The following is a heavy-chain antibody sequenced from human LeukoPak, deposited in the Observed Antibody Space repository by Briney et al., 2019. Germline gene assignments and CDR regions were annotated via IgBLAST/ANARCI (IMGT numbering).Heavy chain of an antibody. Sequence: GSLRLSCAASRFTFSIYAMSWVRQAPGKGLEWIGSIYYSGSTYYNPSLKSRVTISVDTSKNQFSLKLSSVTAADTAVYYCASQLVGATTGWGQGTLVTVSS. V-gene: IGHV4-38-2*01. CDR2: IYYSGST. CDR1: RFTFSIYA. J-gene: IGHJ4*02. CDR3: ASQLVGATTG. D-gene: IGHD1-26*01.